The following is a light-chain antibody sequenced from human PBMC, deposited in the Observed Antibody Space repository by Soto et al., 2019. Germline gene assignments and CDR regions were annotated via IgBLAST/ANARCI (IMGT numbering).Light chain of an antibody. V-gene: IGKV3-15*01. Sequence: EKVITQSPATLSVSPGERATLSCRASQSVNSNLAWYQQESGQPPRLLVFGASTRATGVPARFSGSGSGTEFTLTISGLPSEDFAVYFCQQYASRPLTFGGGTKVDIK. CDR1: QSVNSN. J-gene: IGKJ4*01. CDR3: QQYASRPLT. CDR2: GAS.